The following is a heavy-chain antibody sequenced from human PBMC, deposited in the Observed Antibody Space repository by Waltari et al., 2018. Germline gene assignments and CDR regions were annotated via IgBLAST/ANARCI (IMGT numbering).Heavy chain of an antibody. Sequence: QVQLVQSGAEVKKPGSSVKVSCKASGGTFSTSGISWVRQAPGQWLEWMGGIIPILRTTNDGQKFQGRVTITADESTSTVYMELSSLKSEDTAVYYCARGEMATFNYWGQGTLVTVSS. D-gene: IGHD5-12*01. J-gene: IGHJ4*02. CDR2: IIPILRTT. V-gene: IGHV1-69*13. CDR3: ARGEMATFNY. CDR1: GGTFSTSG.